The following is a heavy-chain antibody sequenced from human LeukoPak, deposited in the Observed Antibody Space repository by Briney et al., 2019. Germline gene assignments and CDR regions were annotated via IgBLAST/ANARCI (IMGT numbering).Heavy chain of an antibody. CDR2: IIPIFGTA. CDR3: AREGWDYDSSY. Sequence: GSSVKVSCKASRGTFSSYAISWVRQAPGQGLEWMGGIIPIFGTANYAQKFQGRVTITADESTSTAYMELSSLRSEDTAVYYCAREGWDYDSSYWGQGTPVTVSS. J-gene: IGHJ4*02. V-gene: IGHV1-69*01. CDR1: RGTFSSYA. D-gene: IGHD3-22*01.